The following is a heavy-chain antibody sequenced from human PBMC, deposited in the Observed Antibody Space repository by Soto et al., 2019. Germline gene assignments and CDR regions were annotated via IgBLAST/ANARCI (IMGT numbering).Heavy chain of an antibody. Sequence: QVQLVQSGAEVKTPGSSVKVSCKASGGTFSTSAFSWVRQAPGQGLEWVGGIMPVFPTPDYAQKFQGRVTITADESTTTAYLELTSLRTDDTAVYYCARDKDRQQLGANYYYILDVWGQGTAITVSS. D-gene: IGHD3-3*02. CDR1: GGTFSTSA. CDR3: ARDKDRQQLGANYYYILDV. CDR2: IMPVFPTP. V-gene: IGHV1-69*12. J-gene: IGHJ6*02.